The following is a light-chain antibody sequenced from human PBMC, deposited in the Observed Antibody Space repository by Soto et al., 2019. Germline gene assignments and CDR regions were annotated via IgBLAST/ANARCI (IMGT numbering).Light chain of an antibody. CDR1: SSDVGGYNS. V-gene: IGLV2-14*01. Sequence: QSVLTQPASVSGSPGQSITISCTGTSSDVGGYNSVSWYQQHPGKAPKLMIYDVNNRPSGVSNRFSGSKSGNTASLTISGLQAEDEADYYCSSYTSSSTLGVFGGGTKLTVL. CDR3: SSYTSSSTLGV. J-gene: IGLJ2*01. CDR2: DVN.